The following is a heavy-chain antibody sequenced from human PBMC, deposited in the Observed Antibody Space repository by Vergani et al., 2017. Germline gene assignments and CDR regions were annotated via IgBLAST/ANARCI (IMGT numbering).Heavy chain of an antibody. CDR2: INPNSGGT. CDR1: GYTFTGYY. CDR3: ARYLSGSGQWLLYYYYYGMDV. D-gene: IGHD6-19*01. Sequence: QVQLVQSGAEVKKPGASVKVSCKASGYTFTGYYMHWVRQAPGQGLEWMGWINPNSGGTNYAQKFQGRVTMTRGTSISTAYMELSRLRSDDTAVYYCARYLSGSGQWLLYYYYYGMDVWGQGTTVTVSS. J-gene: IGHJ6*02. V-gene: IGHV1-2*02.